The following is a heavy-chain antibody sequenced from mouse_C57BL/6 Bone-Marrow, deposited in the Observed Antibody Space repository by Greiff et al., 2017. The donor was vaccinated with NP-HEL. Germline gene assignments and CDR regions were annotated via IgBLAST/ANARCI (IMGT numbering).Heavy chain of an antibody. V-gene: IGHV3-6*01. CDR2: ISYDGSN. Sequence: EVKLMESGPGLVKPSQSLSLTCSVTGYSITSGYYWNWIRQFPGNKLEWMGYISYDGSNNYNPSLKNRITITRDTSKNQFFLKLNSVTTEDTATYYCARDDGPYAMDYWGQGTSVTVSS. J-gene: IGHJ4*01. CDR3: ARDDGPYAMDY. CDR1: GYSITSGYY. D-gene: IGHD2-3*01.